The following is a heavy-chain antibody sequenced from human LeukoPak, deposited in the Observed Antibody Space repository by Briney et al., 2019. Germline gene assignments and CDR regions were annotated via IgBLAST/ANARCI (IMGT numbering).Heavy chain of an antibody. CDR3: ARASYCSGGSCYSDDYYGMDV. D-gene: IGHD2-15*01. J-gene: IGHJ6*04. Sequence: RASVKVSCKASGGTFSSYAISWVRQAPGQGLEWMGGIIPIFGTANYARKFQGRVTITADESTSTAYMELSSLRSEDTAVYYCARASYCSGGSCYSDDYYGMDVWGKGTTVTVSS. V-gene: IGHV1-69*13. CDR2: IIPIFGTA. CDR1: GGTFSSYA.